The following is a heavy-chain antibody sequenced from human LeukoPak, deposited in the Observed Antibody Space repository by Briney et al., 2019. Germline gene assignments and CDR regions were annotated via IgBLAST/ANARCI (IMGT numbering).Heavy chain of an antibody. CDR3: VRDTGKIDGYFDS. CDR2: IYYSRST. V-gene: IGHV4-30-4*01. CDR1: GGSISSDDYY. J-gene: IGHJ4*02. D-gene: IGHD1-1*01. Sequence: PSETLSLTCTVSGGSISSDDYYWSWIRQPPGKGLEWIGYIYYSRSTYYNPSLNSPVSISTDLSKNQFSLKLPSVTAADTAVYYCVRDTGKIDGYFDSWGQGTPVTVSS.